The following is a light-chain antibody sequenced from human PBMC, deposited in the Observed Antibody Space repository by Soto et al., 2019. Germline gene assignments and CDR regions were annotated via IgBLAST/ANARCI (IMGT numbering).Light chain of an antibody. CDR3: QQYGSSLTWT. J-gene: IGKJ1*01. CDR2: GAS. Sequence: EIVLTQSPGTLSLSPGERATLSCRASQSVSSSYLAWYQQKPGQAPRLLIYGASSRATGIPDRFSGSGSGTDFPLTISRLEPEDFAVYYCQQYGSSLTWTFGQGTKLEIK. V-gene: IGKV3-20*01. CDR1: QSVSSSY.